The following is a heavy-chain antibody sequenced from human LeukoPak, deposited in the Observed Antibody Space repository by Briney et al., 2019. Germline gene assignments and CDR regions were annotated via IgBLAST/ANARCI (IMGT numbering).Heavy chain of an antibody. CDR1: GFTFSNAW. CDR3: TTGDTAMAIFDY. D-gene: IGHD5-18*01. CDR2: IKSKTDGGTT. Sequence: GGSLRLSCAASGFTFSNAWMSWVRQAPGKGLEGVGRIKSKTDGGTTDYAAPVKGRFTISRDDSKNTLYLQMNSLKTEDTAVYYCTTGDTAMAIFDYWGQGTLVTVSS. V-gene: IGHV3-15*01. J-gene: IGHJ4*02.